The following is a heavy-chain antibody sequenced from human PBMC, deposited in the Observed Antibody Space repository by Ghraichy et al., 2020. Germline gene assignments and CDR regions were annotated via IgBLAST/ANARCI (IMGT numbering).Heavy chain of an antibody. D-gene: IGHD3-22*01. Sequence: SGPTLVKPTETLTLTCTLSGFSLSTEGMRVSWIRQPPGKALEWLARIDWDDDEFYITSLKTRLTISKDTSKNQVVLTMTSMDPVDAATYYCAVSFYDSTGGAFDIWGQGTMVNVSA. CDR1: GFSLSTEGMR. CDR2: IDWDDDE. V-gene: IGHV2-70*04. J-gene: IGHJ3*02. CDR3: AVSFYDSTGGAFDI.